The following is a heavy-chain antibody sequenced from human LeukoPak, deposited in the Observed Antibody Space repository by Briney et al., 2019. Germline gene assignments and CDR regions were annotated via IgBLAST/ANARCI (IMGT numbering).Heavy chain of an antibody. Sequence: ASVKVSCKASGYTFTGYYMHWVRQAPGQGLEWMGWINPNSGGTNYAQEFQGRVTMTRDTSISTAYMELSRLRSDDTAVYYCARSGYCSSTSCYTNYYYGMDVWGQGTTVTVSS. J-gene: IGHJ6*02. CDR3: ARSGYCSSTSCYTNYYYGMDV. V-gene: IGHV1-2*02. D-gene: IGHD2-2*02. CDR2: INPNSGGT. CDR1: GYTFTGYY.